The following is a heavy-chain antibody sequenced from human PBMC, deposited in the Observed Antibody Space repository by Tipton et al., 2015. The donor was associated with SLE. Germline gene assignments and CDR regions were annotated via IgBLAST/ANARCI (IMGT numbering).Heavy chain of an antibody. CDR3: ARSQGGNYIFYSYGMDV. CDR2: IYYSGST. D-gene: IGHD4-11*01. V-gene: IGHV4-39*07. CDR1: GGSISTTPYF. Sequence: TLSLTYTVSGGSISTTPYFWGWIRQPPGKGLEWIGSIYYSGSTYYDPSLKSRVTISLDTSKNQFSLKLTSVTAADTAVYYCARSQGGNYIFYSYGMDVWGQGTTVTVSS. J-gene: IGHJ6*02.